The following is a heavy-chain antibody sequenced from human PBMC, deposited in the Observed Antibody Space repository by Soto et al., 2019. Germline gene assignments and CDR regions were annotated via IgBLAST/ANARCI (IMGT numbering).Heavy chain of an antibody. CDR3: TRQIAVAGTSYFDY. CDR1: GFTFGDYA. D-gene: IGHD6-19*01. V-gene: IGHV3-49*04. Sequence: HPGGSLRLSCTASGFTFGDYAMSWVRQAPGKGLEWVGFIRSKAYGGTTEYAASVKGRFTISRDDSKSIAYLQMNSLKTEDTAVYYCTRQIAVAGTSYFDYWGQGTLVTVS. J-gene: IGHJ4*02. CDR2: IRSKAYGGTT.